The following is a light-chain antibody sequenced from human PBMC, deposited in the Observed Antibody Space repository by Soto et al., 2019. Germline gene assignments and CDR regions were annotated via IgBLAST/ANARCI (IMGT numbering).Light chain of an antibody. CDR2: GAS. CDR1: QSVGSN. Sequence: EIVMTQSPATLSVSPGERDTLSCRASQSVGSNLAWYQQKPGQAPRLLIYGASTRATGIPARFSGSGSGTEFTLTISSLQSEDFAVYYCQQYNNWWTFGQGTKVDIK. V-gene: IGKV3-15*01. J-gene: IGKJ1*01. CDR3: QQYNNWWT.